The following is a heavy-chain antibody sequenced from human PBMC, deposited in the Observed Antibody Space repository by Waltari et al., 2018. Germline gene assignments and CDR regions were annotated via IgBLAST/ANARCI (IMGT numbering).Heavy chain of an antibody. J-gene: IGHJ4*02. Sequence: EVQLVESGGGLVQPGGSLRLSCAASGFTFSNYWMHWVRQSPGTGLVWVPRINRDGSTTTYADSVKGRFTISRDNAKNTLYLQMNGLTADDTAVYYCAREGKDRAFDYWGQGTLGTVSS. CDR3: AREGKDRAFDY. V-gene: IGHV3-74*03. CDR2: INRDGSTT. D-gene: IGHD2-15*01. CDR1: GFTFSNYW.